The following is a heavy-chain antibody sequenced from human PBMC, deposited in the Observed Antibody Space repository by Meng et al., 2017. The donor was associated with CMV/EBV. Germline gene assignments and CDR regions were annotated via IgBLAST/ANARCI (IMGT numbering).Heavy chain of an antibody. CDR1: GGSASSINNH. CDR2: INTSRIS. J-gene: IGHJ5*02. D-gene: IGHD3-16*01. Sequence: QWQMTVAGRGVVRPSRTLSVTCCAAGGSASSINNHWSWIRQPAGKGLEGIVKINTSRISYYNPSLESRTTISVDTSKNEFSLKLRSVTAADTAVYYCASYVAGDGGRGSWGQGVLVTVSS. V-gene: IGHV4-61*09. CDR3: ASYVAGDGGRGS.